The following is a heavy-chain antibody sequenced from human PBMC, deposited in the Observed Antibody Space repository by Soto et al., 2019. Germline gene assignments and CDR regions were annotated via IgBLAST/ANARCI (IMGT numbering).Heavy chain of an antibody. V-gene: IGHV1-46*03. J-gene: IGHJ4*02. Sequence: QLQLMQSGAEVKKPGASVKVSCTASGYTLTTNYMHWVRQASGQGLEWVAMINPRSNRNTKYGQKFKGRVSVARGPSPSTLYIALNSLSSNDTAVFYCARGEGTSSGWGFDFWGQGTLVTVSS. CDR1: GYTLTTNY. CDR3: ARGEGTSSGWGFDF. D-gene: IGHD6-19*01. CDR2: INPRSNRNT.